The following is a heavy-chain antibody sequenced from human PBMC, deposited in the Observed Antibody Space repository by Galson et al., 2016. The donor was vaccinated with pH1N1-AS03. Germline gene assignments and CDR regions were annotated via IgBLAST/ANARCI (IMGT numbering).Heavy chain of an antibody. CDR2: IDSNDEK. CDR3: ARIRLWNTGLDV. CDR1: TTSGVR. V-gene: IGHV2-70*04. J-gene: IGHJ6*02. Sequence: TTSGVRMTWIXQPPGKALEWLGRIDSNDEKFYSTSLETRLTISRDIFKNQVVLTMTNMDPVDTGTHYCARIRLWNTGLDVWGQGTTVTVS. D-gene: IGHD1/OR15-1a*01.